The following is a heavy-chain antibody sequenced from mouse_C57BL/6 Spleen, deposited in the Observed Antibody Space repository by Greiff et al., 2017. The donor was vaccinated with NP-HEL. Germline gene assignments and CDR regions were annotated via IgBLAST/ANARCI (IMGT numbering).Heavy chain of an antibody. CDR3: AREEPGETWFAY. CDR1: GYTFTSYW. J-gene: IGHJ3*01. V-gene: IGHV1-52*01. CDR2: IDPSDSET. Sequence: QVQLKQPGSELVRPGSSVKLSCKASGYTFTSYWMHWVKQRPIQGLEWIGNIDPSDSETHYNQKFKDKATLTVDKSSSTAYMQLSSLTSEDSAVYYCAREEPGETWFAYWGQGTLVTVSA.